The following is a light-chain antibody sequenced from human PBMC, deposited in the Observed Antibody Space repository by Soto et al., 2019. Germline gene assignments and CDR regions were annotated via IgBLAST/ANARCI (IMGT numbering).Light chain of an antibody. Sequence: EIVMTQSPATLSVSPGERATLSCRASQSVSSNLAWYQQKPGQAPRLLIYGASTRAAGIPARFSGSGYGTEFPLTIGSLQSEDFAIYYCQQYNDWPLTFGGGTKVEIK. V-gene: IGKV3-15*01. CDR3: QQYNDWPLT. CDR1: QSVSSN. J-gene: IGKJ4*01. CDR2: GAS.